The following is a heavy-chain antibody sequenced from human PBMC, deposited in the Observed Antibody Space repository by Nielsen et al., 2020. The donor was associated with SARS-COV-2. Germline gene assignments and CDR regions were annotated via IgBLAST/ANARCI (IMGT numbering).Heavy chain of an antibody. CDR2: IKEDATEK. D-gene: IGHD2-2*01. J-gene: IGHJ6*02. V-gene: IGHV3-7*03. Sequence: WIRQPPGKGLEWVANIKEDATEKYYVDSVRGRFTISRDNAKNSLYLQMNSLRAEDTAVYYCARGCSSTSCYEFGYYYYGMDVWGQGTTVTVSS. CDR3: ARGCSSTSCYEFGYYYYGMDV.